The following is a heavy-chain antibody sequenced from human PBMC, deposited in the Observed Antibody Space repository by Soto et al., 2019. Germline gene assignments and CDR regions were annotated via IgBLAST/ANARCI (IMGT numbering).Heavy chain of an antibody. V-gene: IGHV1-69*13. Sequence: SVKVSCKASGGTFSSYAISCVRQAPGQGLEWMGGIIPIFGTANYAQKFQGRVTITADESTSTAYMELSSLRSEDTAVYYCARAGITIFGVVTHYYYGMDVWGQGTTVTVSS. CDR2: IIPIFGTA. D-gene: IGHD3-3*01. CDR3: ARAGITIFGVVTHYYYGMDV. CDR1: GGTFSSYA. J-gene: IGHJ6*02.